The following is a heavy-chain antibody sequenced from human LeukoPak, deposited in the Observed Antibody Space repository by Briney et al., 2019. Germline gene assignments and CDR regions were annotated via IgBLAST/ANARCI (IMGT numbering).Heavy chain of an antibody. D-gene: IGHD3-9*01. CDR2: INSDGSST. CDR3: ARDFPNYDILTGRGGYGMDV. V-gene: IGHV3-74*01. CDR1: GFTFSSYW. Sequence: GGSLSPSCAASGFTFSSYWMHWVRQAPGKWLVWVSRINSDGSSTSYADSVKGRFTISRDNAKNTLYLQMNSLRAEDTAVYYCARDFPNYDILTGRGGYGMDVWGQGTTVTVSS. J-gene: IGHJ6*02.